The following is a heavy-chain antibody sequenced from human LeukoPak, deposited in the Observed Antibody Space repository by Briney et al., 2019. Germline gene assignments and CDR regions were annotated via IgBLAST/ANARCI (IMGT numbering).Heavy chain of an antibody. J-gene: IGHJ4*02. CDR2: IYYSGST. CDR3: ARHGRNSGAPNY. D-gene: IGHD6-19*01. Sequence: SETLSLTCTVSGGSISSYYWSWIRQPPGKGLEWIGYIYYSGSTNYNPSLKSRVTISVDTSKNQFSLKLSSVTAADTAVYYCARHGRNSGAPNYWGQGTLVTVSS. V-gene: IGHV4-59*08. CDR1: GGSISSYY.